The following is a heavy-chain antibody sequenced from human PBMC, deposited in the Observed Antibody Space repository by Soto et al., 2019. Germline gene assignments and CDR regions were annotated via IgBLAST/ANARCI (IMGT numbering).Heavy chain of an antibody. V-gene: IGHV3-30-3*01. Sequence: QVQLVESGGGVVQPGRSLRLSCAASGFTFSSYAMHWVRQAPGKGLEWVAVISYDGSNKYYADSVKGRFTISRDNSKNTLYLQMNSLRAEDTAVYYCARGNYCSGGSCYVYYYGMDVWGQGTTVTVSS. J-gene: IGHJ6*02. CDR2: ISYDGSNK. D-gene: IGHD2-15*01. CDR1: GFTFSSYA. CDR3: ARGNYCSGGSCYVYYYGMDV.